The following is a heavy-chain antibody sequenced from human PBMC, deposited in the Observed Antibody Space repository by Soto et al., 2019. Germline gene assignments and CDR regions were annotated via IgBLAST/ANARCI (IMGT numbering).Heavy chain of an antibody. CDR1: GGTFSNYA. J-gene: IGHJ5*02. CDR2: TSAYNGNT. D-gene: IGHD1-26*01. CDR3: ARASGSSYWFDP. Sequence: ASVKVSCKASGGTFSNYAISWVRQAPGQGLEWMGWTSAYNGNTNYAQKLQGRVTMTTDTSTSTAYMELRSLRSDDTAVYYCARASGSSYWFDPWGQGTLVTVSS. V-gene: IGHV1-18*01.